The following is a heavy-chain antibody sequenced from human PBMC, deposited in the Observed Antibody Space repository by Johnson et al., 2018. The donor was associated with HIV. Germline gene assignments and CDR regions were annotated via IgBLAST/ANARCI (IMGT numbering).Heavy chain of an antibody. CDR2: IYSGGST. CDR1: GFTVSSNY. J-gene: IGHJ3*02. Sequence: VQLVESGGGLVQPGGSLRLSCAASGFTVSSNYMSWVRQAPGKGLEGVSVIYSGGSTYYTDSVKGRLTITRDNTKTTLYLQMNSMRAKDTALYDCAKDWAYSSSWYDEGLAFDIWGQGTMVTVSS. D-gene: IGHD6-13*01. V-gene: IGHV3-66*01. CDR3: AKDWAYSSSWYDEGLAFDI.